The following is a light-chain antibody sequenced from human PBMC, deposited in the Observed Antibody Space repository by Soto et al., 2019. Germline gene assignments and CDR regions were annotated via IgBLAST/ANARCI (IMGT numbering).Light chain of an antibody. CDR3: AVWDDILNGYI. J-gene: IGLJ1*01. CDR1: NSNIGSNG. CDR2: NYN. V-gene: IGLV1-44*01. Sequence: QAVVTQPPSASGTPGQRVTISCSGRNSNIGSNGVYWYQQLPGAAPKLLIYNYNQRPSGVPVRFSGSKSGTSASLAISGLQSEDEADYYCAVWDDILNGYIFATGTKLTVL.